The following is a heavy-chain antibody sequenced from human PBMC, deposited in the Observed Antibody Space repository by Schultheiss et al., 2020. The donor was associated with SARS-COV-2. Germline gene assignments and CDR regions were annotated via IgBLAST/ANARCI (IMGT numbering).Heavy chain of an antibody. CDR3: ARQRYNWNDDGMDV. CDR1: SGSLIPYY. CDR2: ISYTGSP. V-gene: IGHV4-59*08. Sequence: SETLSLTCTVSSGSLIPYYWTWIRQPPGKGLEWIGYISYTGSPSYNPSLKSRVTMSVDTSKNQFSLKLSSVTAADTAVYYCARQRYNWNDDGMDVWGQGTTVTVSS. J-gene: IGHJ6*02. D-gene: IGHD1-1*01.